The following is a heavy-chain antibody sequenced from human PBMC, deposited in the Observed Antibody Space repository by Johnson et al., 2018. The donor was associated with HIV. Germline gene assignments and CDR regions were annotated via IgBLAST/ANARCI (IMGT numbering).Heavy chain of an antibody. CDR3: TRDYLVGPTGGYI. Sequence: QVQLVESGGGLVKPGGSLRLSCAASGFTFSDYYMSWIRQAPGKGLDWVSYISTTGSTLYYADSVKGRFTISRDNAKNSLSLQMNSRRAEATAVYYCTRDYLVGPTGGYIWGQGTMVTVSS. D-gene: IGHD1-26*01. CDR2: ISTTGSTL. J-gene: IGHJ3*02. CDR1: GFTFSDYY. V-gene: IGHV3-11*04.